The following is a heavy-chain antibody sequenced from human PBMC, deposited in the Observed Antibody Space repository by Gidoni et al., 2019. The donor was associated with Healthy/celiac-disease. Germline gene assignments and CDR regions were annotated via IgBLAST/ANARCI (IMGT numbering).Heavy chain of an antibody. Sequence: QVQLVQSGAEVKTPGSSVTVSCKASGGTFSSYAISWVRQAPGQGLEWMGGIIPIFGTANYAQKFQGRVTITADKSTSTAYMALSSLRAEDTAVYYCARQRDTFRDFDYWGQGTLVTVSS. V-gene: IGHV1-69*06. CDR2: IIPIFGTA. CDR1: GGTFSSYA. J-gene: IGHJ4*02. CDR3: ARQRDTFRDFDY. D-gene: IGHD3-16*01.